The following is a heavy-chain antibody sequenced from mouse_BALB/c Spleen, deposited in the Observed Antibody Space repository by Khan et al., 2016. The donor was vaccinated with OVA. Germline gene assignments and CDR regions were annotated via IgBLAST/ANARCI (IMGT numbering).Heavy chain of an antibody. CDR2: IYPGNTDT. CDR1: GYTFTSYW. V-gene: IGHV1-5*01. D-gene: IGHD1-3*01. CDR3: TRRKWDGAWFAY. J-gene: IGHJ3*01. Sequence: VQLQQSGTVLARPGASVKMSCKASGYTFTSYWMHWVKQRPGQGLEWIGDIYPGNTDTNYNQKFKGKAKLTAVTSTNTAYMELSSLTNADSAVXCWTRRKWDGAWFAYWGRGTLVTVAA.